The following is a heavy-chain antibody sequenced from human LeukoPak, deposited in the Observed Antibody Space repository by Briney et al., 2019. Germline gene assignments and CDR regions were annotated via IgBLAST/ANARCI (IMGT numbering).Heavy chain of an antibody. V-gene: IGHV4-34*01. CDR2: INRG. Sequence: SGTLSLTCAAYGGSFSDYYWTWIRQAPGKGLEWIGEINRGDYNPSLKSRVTISVDTSKNQFSLKLTSVTAADTGVYYCARGSSHFDKWGQGTLVTVSS. CDR3: ARGSSHFDK. J-gene: IGHJ4*02. CDR1: GGSFSDYY.